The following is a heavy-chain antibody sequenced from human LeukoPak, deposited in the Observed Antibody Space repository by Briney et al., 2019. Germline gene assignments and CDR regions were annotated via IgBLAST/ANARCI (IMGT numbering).Heavy chain of an antibody. CDR1: GFTFSSYA. CDR2: ISYDGSNK. J-gene: IGHJ4*02. V-gene: IGHV3-30*04. D-gene: IGHD1-1*01. Sequence: GGSLRLSCAASGFTFSSYAMHWVRQAPGKGLEWVAVISYDGSNKYYADSVKGRFTISRDDSKNTLYLQMNSLRAEDTAVYYCARGLSTMGYFDYWGQGTLVTVSS. CDR3: ARGLSTMGYFDY.